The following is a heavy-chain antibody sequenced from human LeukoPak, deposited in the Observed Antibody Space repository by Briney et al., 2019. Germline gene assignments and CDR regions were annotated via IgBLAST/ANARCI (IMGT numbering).Heavy chain of an antibody. Sequence: GGSLRLSCAASGFTFSSYAMHWVRQAPGEGLEWVAVISYDGSNKYYADSVKGRFTISRDNSKNTLYLQMNSLRAEDTAVYYCARDKRSSGVFDYWGQGTLVTVSS. D-gene: IGHD6-19*01. CDR2: ISYDGSNK. CDR3: ARDKRSSGVFDY. V-gene: IGHV3-30-3*01. CDR1: GFTFSSYA. J-gene: IGHJ4*02.